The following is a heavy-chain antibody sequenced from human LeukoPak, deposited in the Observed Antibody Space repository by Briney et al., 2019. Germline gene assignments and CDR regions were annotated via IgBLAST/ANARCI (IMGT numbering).Heavy chain of an antibody. Sequence: SETLSLTCTVSGGSISSYYWSWIRQPPGKGLEWIGEINHSGSTNYNPSLKSRVTISVDTSKNQFSLKLSSVTAADTAVYYCARGDWNRSFDYWGQGTLVTVSS. CDR3: ARGDWNRSFDY. CDR1: GGSISSYY. CDR2: INHSGST. V-gene: IGHV4-34*01. D-gene: IGHD1-1*01. J-gene: IGHJ4*02.